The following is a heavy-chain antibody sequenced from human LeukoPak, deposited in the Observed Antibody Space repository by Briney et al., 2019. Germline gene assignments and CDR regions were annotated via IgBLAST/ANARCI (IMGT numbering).Heavy chain of an antibody. V-gene: IGHV4-34*01. J-gene: IGHJ4*02. CDR1: GGSFSGYS. D-gene: IGHD2-2*01. CDR3: ARRPLGYCSSTSCPTPYYFDY. CDR2: INHSGST. Sequence: SETLSLTCAVYGGSFSGYSWSWIRQPPGKGLEWIGEINHSGSTNYNPSLKSRVTISVDTSKNQFSLKLSSVTAADTAVYYCARRPLGYCSSTSCPTPYYFDYWGQGTLVTVSS.